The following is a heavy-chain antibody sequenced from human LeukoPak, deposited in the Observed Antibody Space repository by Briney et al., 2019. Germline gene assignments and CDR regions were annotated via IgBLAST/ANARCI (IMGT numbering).Heavy chain of an antibody. J-gene: IGHJ3*02. V-gene: IGHV3-7*02. D-gene: IGHD1-7*01. CDR1: GFTFSTYW. CDR2: IKEGGSAT. Sequence: GGSLRLSCAASGFTFSTYWMTWVRQAPGKGPEWVANIKEGGSATYYVDSVKGRFTISRDNPKNSLYLQMNSLRAEDTAVYYCARRTFPNDAFDIWGQGTMVTVSS. CDR3: ARRTFPNDAFDI.